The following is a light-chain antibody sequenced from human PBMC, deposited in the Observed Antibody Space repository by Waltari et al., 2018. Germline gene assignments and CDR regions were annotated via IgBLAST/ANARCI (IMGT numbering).Light chain of an antibody. CDR1: QNIRSY. V-gene: IGKV1-39*01. Sequence: DIQLTQSPSSLSASEGDRVTITCRASQNIRSYLNWYQQSPWKAPNLLIYGASSLQSGIPSRFSGSGYGTDFTLTISSLQPEDFTTYYCQQGYTAPLTFGGGTKLEIK. CDR2: GAS. CDR3: QQGYTAPLT. J-gene: IGKJ4*01.